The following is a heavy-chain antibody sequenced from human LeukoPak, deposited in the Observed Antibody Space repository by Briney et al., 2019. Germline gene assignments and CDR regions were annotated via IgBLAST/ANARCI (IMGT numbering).Heavy chain of an antibody. J-gene: IGHJ4*02. V-gene: IGHV4-4*02. CDR1: GGSISSSNW. CDR3: ARAGAAAGPFDY. CDR2: IYHSGST. Sequence: SGTLSLTCAVSGGSISSSNWWRWVRPPPGKGLEWIGEIYHSGSTNYNPSLKSRVTISVDKSKNQFSLKLSSVTAADTAVYYGARAGAAAGPFDYWGQGTLVTVSS. D-gene: IGHD6-13*01.